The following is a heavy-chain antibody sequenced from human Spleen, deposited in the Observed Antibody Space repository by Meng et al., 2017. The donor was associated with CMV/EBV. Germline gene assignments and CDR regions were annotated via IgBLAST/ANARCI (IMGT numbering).Heavy chain of an antibody. CDR1: FTNFW. CDR3: VRLLYYDYVWGTPYNWFDP. CDR2: IYPRGSNT. D-gene: IGHD3-16*01. Sequence: FTNFWIGWVRQMPGKGLEWIGPIYPRGSNTTYSPSVQGQVTIAVDKSISTAYLQWSSLKASDTAMYYCVRLLYYDYVWGTPYNWFDPWGQGTLVTVSS. V-gene: IGHV5-51*01. J-gene: IGHJ5*02.